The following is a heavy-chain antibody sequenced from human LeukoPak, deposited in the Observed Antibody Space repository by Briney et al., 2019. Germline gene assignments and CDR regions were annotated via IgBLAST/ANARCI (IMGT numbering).Heavy chain of an antibody. J-gene: IGHJ2*01. CDR2: IYYSGST. D-gene: IGHD2-2*01. V-gene: IGHV4-59*08. CDR1: GGSISSYY. CDR3: ARRGQLLWGLYWYFDL. Sequence: SETLSLTCTVSGGSISSYYWSWIRQPPGKGLVWIGYIYYSGSTNYNPSLKSRVTISVDASKNQFSLKLSSVTAADTAVYYCARRGQLLWGLYWYFDLWGRGTLVTVSS.